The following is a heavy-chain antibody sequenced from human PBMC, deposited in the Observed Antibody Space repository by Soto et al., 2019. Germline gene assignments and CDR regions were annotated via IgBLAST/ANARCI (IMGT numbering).Heavy chain of an antibody. Sequence: ASVKDCCKASGYTFPSYAMHWVRQAPGQRLEWMGWINAGNGNTKYSQKFQGRVTITRDTSASTAYMELSSLRSEDTAVYYCARGLGLYYFDYWGQGTLVTVSS. CDR1: GYTFPSYA. CDR3: ARGLGLYYFDY. J-gene: IGHJ4*02. D-gene: IGHD1-26*01. V-gene: IGHV1-3*01. CDR2: INAGNGNT.